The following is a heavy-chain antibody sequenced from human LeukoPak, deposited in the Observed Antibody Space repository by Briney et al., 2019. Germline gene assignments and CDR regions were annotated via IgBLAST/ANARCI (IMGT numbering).Heavy chain of an antibody. D-gene: IGHD4-11*01. J-gene: IGHJ4*02. CDR1: GGSISNYY. V-gene: IGHV4-59*01. CDR3: ARDSCGNYGSIEY. CDR2: IYYSGST. Sequence: SETLSLTCTVSGGSISNYYWSWIRQPPGKGLEWIGYIYYSGSTNYNPSLKSRVTISLDTSKNQFSLKLSSVTAADTALYYCARDSCGNYGSIEYWGEGTLVTVSS.